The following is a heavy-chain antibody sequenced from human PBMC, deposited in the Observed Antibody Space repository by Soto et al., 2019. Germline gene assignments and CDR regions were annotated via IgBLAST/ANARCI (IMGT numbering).Heavy chain of an antibody. CDR2: IGTAGDT. CDR3: ARVRLTMVRAYGMDV. Sequence: ESGGGLVQPGGSLRLSCAASGFTFSSYDMHWVRQATGKGLEWVSAIGTAGDTYYPGSVKGRFTISRENAKNSLYLQMNSLRAEDTAVYYCARVRLTMVRAYGMDVWGQGTTVTVSS. CDR1: GFTFSSYD. J-gene: IGHJ6*02. D-gene: IGHD3-10*01. V-gene: IGHV3-13*01.